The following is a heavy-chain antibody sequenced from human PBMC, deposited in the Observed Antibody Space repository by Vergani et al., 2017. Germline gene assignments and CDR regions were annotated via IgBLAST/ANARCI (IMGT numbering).Heavy chain of an antibody. J-gene: IGHJ5*02. CDR2: IYWNDDK. CDR3: ARFQYYYGSGSYSEPIDP. Sequence: QITLKESGPTLVKPTQTLTLTCTFSGFSLSTSGVGVGWIRQPPGKALEWLALIYWNDDKRYSQSLKSRLTITKDTSKNQVVLTMTNMDPVDTATYYCARFQYYYGSGSYSEPIDPWGQGTLVTVSS. V-gene: IGHV2-5*01. CDR1: GFSLSTSGVG. D-gene: IGHD3-10*01.